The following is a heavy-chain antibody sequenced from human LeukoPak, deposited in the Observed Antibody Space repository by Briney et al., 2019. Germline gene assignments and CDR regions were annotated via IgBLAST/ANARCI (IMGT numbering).Heavy chain of an antibody. CDR1: GGSISSSNW. J-gene: IGHJ4*02. CDR2: IYHSGST. D-gene: IGHD3-22*01. CDR3: VRASYYYDSSGFYL. V-gene: IGHV4-4*02. Sequence: SETLSLTCAVSGGSISSSNWWSWVRQPPGKGLEWIGEIYHSGSTSYNPSLKSRVTISVDKSKNQFSLKLSSVTAADTAVYYCVRASYYYDSSGFYLWGQGTQVTVSS.